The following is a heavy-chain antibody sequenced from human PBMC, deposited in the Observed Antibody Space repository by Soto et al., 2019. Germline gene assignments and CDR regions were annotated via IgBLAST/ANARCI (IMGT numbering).Heavy chain of an antibody. D-gene: IGHD3-3*01. V-gene: IGHV3-30-3*01. CDR2: ISYDGSNK. J-gene: IGHJ5*02. CDR3: ARAYYDFWSGSLNPWQDWFDP. CDR1: GFTFSSYA. Sequence: PGGSLRLSCAASGFTFSSYAMHWVRQAPGKGLERVAVISYDGSNKYYADSVKGRFTISRDNSKNTLYLQMNSLRAEDTAVYYCARAYYDFWSGSLNPWQDWFDPWGQGTLVTVSS.